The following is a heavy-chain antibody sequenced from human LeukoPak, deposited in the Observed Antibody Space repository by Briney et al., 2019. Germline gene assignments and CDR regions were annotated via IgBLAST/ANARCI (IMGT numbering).Heavy chain of an antibody. V-gene: IGHV3-23*01. Sequence: GGSLRLSCAASGFTFSSYAMPWVRRGPGKGLVWVSAISGPGGAPFYADSVRRRLTISRDNSNNKLYLQMNSLRADDMALYYCAINPGDYYEFDYWGQGTLVTVSS. J-gene: IGHJ4*02. CDR3: AINPGDYYEFDY. CDR2: ISGPGGAP. CDR1: GFTFSSYA. D-gene: IGHD3-22*01.